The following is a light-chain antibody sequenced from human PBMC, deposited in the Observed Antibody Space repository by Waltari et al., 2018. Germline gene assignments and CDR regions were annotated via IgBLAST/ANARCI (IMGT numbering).Light chain of an antibody. Sequence: QLVLTQSPSASAPLGASVKLTCTLSSGHTNNIIAWHQQRPKKGPRYLMKVNSDGSHNKGDKIPERFSGSSSGAERYLTISSLQSEDEADYYCQTGGHGTWVFGGGTKLTVL. CDR1: SGHTNNI. J-gene: IGLJ3*02. CDR3: QTGGHGTWV. CDR2: VNSDGSH. V-gene: IGLV4-69*01.